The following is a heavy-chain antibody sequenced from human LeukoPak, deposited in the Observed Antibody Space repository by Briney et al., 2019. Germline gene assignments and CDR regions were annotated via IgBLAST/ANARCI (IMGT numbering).Heavy chain of an antibody. CDR2: IKSKSDGGTI. Sequence: PGGSLRLSCAASGFTFSSYAMSWVRQAPGKGLEWVGRIKSKSDGGTIDYAAPVKGRFTISRDDSRNTLYLQMNSLKTEDTAVYYCTTRRQDGWWGQGTLVTVS. CDR1: GFTFSSYA. J-gene: IGHJ4*02. D-gene: IGHD2-15*01. V-gene: IGHV3-15*01. CDR3: TTRRQDGW.